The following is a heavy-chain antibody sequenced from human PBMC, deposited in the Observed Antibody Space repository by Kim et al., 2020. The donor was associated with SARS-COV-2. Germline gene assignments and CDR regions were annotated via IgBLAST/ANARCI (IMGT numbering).Heavy chain of an antibody. CDR3: AKDLLPVSGTELDH. CDR2: ISSFGDSA. J-gene: IGHJ4*02. CDR1: GFTFNRYG. V-gene: IGHV3-23*01. Sequence: GGSLRLSCVASGFTFNRYGMVWVRQAPGKGLEWVSSISSFGDSAYYADSVRGRFTISRDNSKNTLYLQMSSLRADDTAGYYCAKDLLPVSGTELDHWGQGILVTV. D-gene: IGHD6-19*01.